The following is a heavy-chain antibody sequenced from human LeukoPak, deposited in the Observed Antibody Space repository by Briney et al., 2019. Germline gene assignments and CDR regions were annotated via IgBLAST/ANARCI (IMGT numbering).Heavy chain of an antibody. Sequence: SQTLSLTCAISGDSVSSNSAAWNWIRQSPSRGLEWLGRTYRTSRWYNDYAVSVRSRITINPDTSKNQFSLQLSSVTPEDTAVYYCARDLPPGAAGVTGPFDYWGQGTLVTVSA. J-gene: IGHJ4*02. V-gene: IGHV6-1*01. CDR2: TYRTSRWYN. CDR1: GDSVSSNSAA. CDR3: ARDLPPGAAGVTGPFDY. D-gene: IGHD6-13*01.